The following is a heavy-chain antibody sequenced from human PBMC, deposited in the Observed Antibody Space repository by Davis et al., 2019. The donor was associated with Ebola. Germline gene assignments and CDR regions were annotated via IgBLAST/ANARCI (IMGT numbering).Heavy chain of an antibody. CDR2: ISGSGGST. CDR1: GFTFSSYA. D-gene: IGHD2-2*01. CDR3: AKDFYVVVVPAAFDY. J-gene: IGHJ4*02. V-gene: IGHV3-23*01. Sequence: GESLKISCAASGFTFSSYAMSWVRQAPGKGLEWVSAISGSGGSTYYADSVKGRFTISRDNSKNTLYLQMNSLRAEDTAVYYCAKDFYVVVVPAAFDYWGQGTLVTVSS.